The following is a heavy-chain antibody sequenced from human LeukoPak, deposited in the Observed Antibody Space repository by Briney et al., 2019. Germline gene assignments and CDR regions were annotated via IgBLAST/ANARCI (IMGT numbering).Heavy chain of an antibody. Sequence: ASVKVSCKASGGTFSTYIINWVRQATGQGLEWMGWMNPNSGNTGYAQKFQGRVTMTRNTSISTAYMELSSLRSEDTAVYYCARGRIAAAGSYYWGQGTLVTVSS. CDR1: GGTFSTYI. J-gene: IGHJ4*02. D-gene: IGHD6-13*01. CDR3: ARGRIAAAGSYY. V-gene: IGHV1-8*02. CDR2: MNPNSGNT.